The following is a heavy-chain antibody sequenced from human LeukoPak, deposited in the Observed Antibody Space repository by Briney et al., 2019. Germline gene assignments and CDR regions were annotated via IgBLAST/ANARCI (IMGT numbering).Heavy chain of an antibody. CDR2: ISSSSSYI. J-gene: IGHJ4*02. CDR1: GFTFSSYS. Sequence: YPGGSLRLSCAASGFTFSSYSMNWVRQAPGKGLEWVSSISSSSSYIYYADSVKGRFTISRDNAKSSLYLQMNSLRAEDTAVYYCARDLMTTVTTVDYWGQGTLVTVSS. CDR3: ARDLMTTVTTVDY. V-gene: IGHV3-21*01. D-gene: IGHD4-11*01.